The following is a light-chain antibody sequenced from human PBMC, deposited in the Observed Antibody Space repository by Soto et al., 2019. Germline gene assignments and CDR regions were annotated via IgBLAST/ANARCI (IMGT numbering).Light chain of an antibody. CDR1: QNVSNW. J-gene: IGKJ2*01. CDR2: KAS. Sequence: DVEMTQSPSTLPTSIGDRVTINCRASQNVSNWLAWYQQKPGKAPKLLIYKASRLESGVPSRFSASGSGTDFTLTSNRLQSDDFATYFCQQYSKESTFGQGTKLEIK. CDR3: QQYSKEST. V-gene: IGKV1-5*03.